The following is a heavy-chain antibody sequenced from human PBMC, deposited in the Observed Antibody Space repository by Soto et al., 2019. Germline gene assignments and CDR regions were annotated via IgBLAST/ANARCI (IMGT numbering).Heavy chain of an antibody. CDR2: ISGST. Sequence: EVPLLESGGGLVQPGGSLRLSCAASGFTFSSYAMSWVRQAPGKGLEWVSTISGSTYYADSVKGRFTISRDNSKNTLYLQMNSLRAEDTAVYYCAKDRVGAPYWYFDLWGRGTLVTVSS. CDR1: GFTFSSYA. J-gene: IGHJ2*01. CDR3: AKDRVGAPYWYFDL. V-gene: IGHV3-23*01. D-gene: IGHD1-26*01.